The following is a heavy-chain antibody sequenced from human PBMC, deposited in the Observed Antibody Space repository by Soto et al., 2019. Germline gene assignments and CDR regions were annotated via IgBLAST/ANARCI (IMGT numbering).Heavy chain of an antibody. Sequence: QVQLVQSGAEVKKPGSSVKVSCKASGGTFSSYAISWVRQAPGQGLEWMGGIIPIFGTANYAQKFQGRVTITADESTSTAYMELSSLRSEDTAVYYCARDRDGTDYYASSGYYEDAFDIWGQGTMVTVSS. CDR1: GGTFSSYA. CDR2: IIPIFGTA. V-gene: IGHV1-69*01. J-gene: IGHJ3*02. CDR3: ARDRDGTDYYASSGYYEDAFDI. D-gene: IGHD3-22*01.